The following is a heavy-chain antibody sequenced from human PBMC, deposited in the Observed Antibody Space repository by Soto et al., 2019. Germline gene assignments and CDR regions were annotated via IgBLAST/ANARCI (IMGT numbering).Heavy chain of an antibody. J-gene: IGHJ4*02. CDR2: ISGSGGST. V-gene: IGHV3-23*01. CDR1: GFTFSSYA. D-gene: IGHD3-3*01. CDR3: AKTYYDFWSGLMDHETYFFDY. Sequence: PGGSLRLSCAASGFTFSSYAMSWVRQAPGKGLEWVSAISGSGGSTYYADSVKGRFTISRDNSKNTLYLQMNSLRAEDTAVYYCAKTYYDFWSGLMDHETYFFDYWGQRTLVTVSS.